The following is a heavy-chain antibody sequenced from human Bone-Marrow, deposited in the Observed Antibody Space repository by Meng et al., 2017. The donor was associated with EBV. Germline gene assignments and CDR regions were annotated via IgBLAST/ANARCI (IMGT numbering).Heavy chain of an antibody. J-gene: IGHJ4*02. CDR1: WSALGTCGIG. Sequence: LNQSCPQVFKPKQTRALACAFSWSALGTCGIGVGWFRQPPGKALEWLALSFWDVYKTYSPSQKSRLTITKATSKSQVILKMDHMDPVDKATDYCAHARIAAAGTFDYWGQGTLVTVSS. CDR2: SFWDVYK. D-gene: IGHD6-13*01. CDR3: AHARIAAAGTFDY. V-gene: IGHV2-5*02.